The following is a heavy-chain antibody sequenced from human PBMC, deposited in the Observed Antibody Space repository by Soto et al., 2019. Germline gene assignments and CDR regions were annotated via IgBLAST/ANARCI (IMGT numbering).Heavy chain of an antibody. CDR1: GFTFSSYA. D-gene: IGHD1-26*01. CDR3: ANHRIVGATPHDY. J-gene: IGHJ4*02. V-gene: IGHV3-23*01. Sequence: EVQLLESGGGLVQPGGSLRLSCAASGFTFSSYAMSWVRQAPGKGLEWVSAISGSGGSTYYADSVKGLFTISRDNSNNTLYLQMNSLRAEDTAVYYCANHRIVGATPHDYWGQGTLVTVSS. CDR2: ISGSGGST.